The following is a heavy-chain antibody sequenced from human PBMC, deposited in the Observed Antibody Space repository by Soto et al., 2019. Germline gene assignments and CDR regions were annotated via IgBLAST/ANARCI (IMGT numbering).Heavy chain of an antibody. J-gene: IGHJ6*02. V-gene: IGHV3-11*01. Sequence: QVQLVESGGGLVKPGGSLRLSCAASGFTFSDFYMSWIRQAPGKGLEWISYISSDGVTTYYVDSVKGRFTISRDNAKNSLSVQMNSLRAEETAVYYCARLSRGWPPHCGMDVWGQGTTVTVSS. CDR3: ARLSRGWPPHCGMDV. D-gene: IGHD6-19*01. CDR2: ISSDGVTT. CDR1: GFTFSDFY.